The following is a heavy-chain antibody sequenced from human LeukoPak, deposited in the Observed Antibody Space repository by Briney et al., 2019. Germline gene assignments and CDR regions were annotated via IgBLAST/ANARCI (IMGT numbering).Heavy chain of an antibody. J-gene: IGHJ6*03. D-gene: IGHD3-22*01. CDR2: IIPIFGTA. CDR3: ARAHYYDSSGYRYYYYMDV. V-gene: IGHV1-69*06. Sequence: SVKVSCKASGGTFSSYAISWVRQAPGQGLEWMGGIIPIFGTANYAQKFQGRVTITADKSTNTAYMELSSLRSEDTAVYYCARAHYYDSSGYRYYYYMDVWGKGTTVTVSS. CDR1: GGTFSSYA.